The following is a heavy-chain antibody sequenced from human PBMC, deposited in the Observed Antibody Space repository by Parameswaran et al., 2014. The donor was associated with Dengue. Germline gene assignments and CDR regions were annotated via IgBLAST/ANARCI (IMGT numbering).Heavy chain of an antibody. CDR3: ARDDYYGSGSYFDY. V-gene: IGHV1-18*01. CDR2: ISAYNGNT. J-gene: IGHJ4*02. D-gene: IGHD3-10*01. Sequence: SWVRQAPGQGLEWMGWISAYNGNTNYAQKLQGRVTMTTDTSTSTAYMELRSLRSDDTAVYYCARDDYYGSGSYFDYWGQGTLVTVSS.